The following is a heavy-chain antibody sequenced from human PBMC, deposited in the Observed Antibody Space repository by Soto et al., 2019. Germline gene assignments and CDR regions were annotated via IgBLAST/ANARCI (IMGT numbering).Heavy chain of an antibody. V-gene: IGHV1-8*01. J-gene: IGHJ6*02. CDR3: ARGAIDYSNSPSMYYYYGMDV. D-gene: IGHD4-4*01. Sequence: ASVKVSCKASGYTFTSYDINWVRQATGQGLEWMGWMNPNSGNTGYAQKFQGRVTMTRNTSISTAYMELSSLRSEDTAVYYCARGAIDYSNSPSMYYYYGMDVWGQGTTVTVSS. CDR2: MNPNSGNT. CDR1: GYTFTSYD.